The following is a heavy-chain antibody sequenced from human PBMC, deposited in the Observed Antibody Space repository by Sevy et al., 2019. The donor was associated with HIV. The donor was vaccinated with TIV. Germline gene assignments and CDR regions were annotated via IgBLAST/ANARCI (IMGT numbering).Heavy chain of an antibody. CDR2: ISSGGESL. CDR3: AKASPYTILGVVIEKAAFYLAS. CDR1: GFTFSNNA. J-gene: IGHJ4*02. D-gene: IGHD3-3*01. V-gene: IGHV3-23*01. Sequence: QLGGSLRLSCTASGFTFSNNAMTWVRQAPGKGLEWVSIISSGGESLYYGDSLKGRFTISRDNSKNTLYLQMKSLRAEDTAVYYCAKASPYTILGVVIEKAAFYLASWGQGTLVTVSS.